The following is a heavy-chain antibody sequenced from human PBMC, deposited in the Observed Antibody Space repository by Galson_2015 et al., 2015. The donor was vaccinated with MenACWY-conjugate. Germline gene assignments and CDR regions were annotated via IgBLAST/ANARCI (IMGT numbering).Heavy chain of an antibody. V-gene: IGHV3-23*01. D-gene: IGHD6-19*01. CDR2: LTSAHATT. CDR3: AEERRIMTVAALSDGFDM. CDR1: GFAFANYA. J-gene: IGHJ3*02. Sequence: SLRLSCAASGFAFANYAMSWVRQAPGKGPEWVASLTSAHATTYYADSVKGRFTISRDNSKDTLFLQMNSLSVDDTTVYYCAEERRIMTVAALSDGFDMWGQGTMVTVSS.